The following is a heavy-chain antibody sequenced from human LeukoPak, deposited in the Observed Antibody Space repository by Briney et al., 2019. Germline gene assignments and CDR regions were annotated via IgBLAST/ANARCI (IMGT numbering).Heavy chain of an antibody. CDR2: IKQDGSEK. D-gene: IGHD6-6*01. Sequence: GGSLRLSCAASGFTFSSYWMSWVRQAPGKGLEWVANIKQDGSEKYYVDSVKGRFTISRDNAKNSLYLQMNSLRAEDTAVYYCARVAARYYYYYYMDVWGKGPRSPSP. CDR3: ARVAARYYYYYYMDV. V-gene: IGHV3-7*01. J-gene: IGHJ6*03. CDR1: GFTFSSYW.